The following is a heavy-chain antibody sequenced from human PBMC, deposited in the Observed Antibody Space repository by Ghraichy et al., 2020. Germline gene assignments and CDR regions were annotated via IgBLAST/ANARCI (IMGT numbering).Heavy chain of an antibody. D-gene: IGHD5-18*01. Sequence: SGPTLVKPTQTLTLTCAFSGISLSTSGVGVGWIRQPPGKTLEWLALIYWDDDKRYRPSLKSRLTITKDTSKNQVVLMMTNMDPVDTGKYYCAHGTGGFSSGLDYWGPGILVTVSS. CDR3: AHGTGGFSSGLDY. CDR1: GISLSTSGVG. V-gene: IGHV2-5*02. J-gene: IGHJ4*02. CDR2: IYWDDDK.